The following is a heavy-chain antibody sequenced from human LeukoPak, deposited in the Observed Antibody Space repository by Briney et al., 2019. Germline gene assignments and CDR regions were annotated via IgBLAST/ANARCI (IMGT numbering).Heavy chain of an antibody. V-gene: IGHV3-30*18. D-gene: IGHD3-10*01. Sequence: GGSLRLSCAASGFTFSSYGMHWVRQAPGKGLEWVAVISYDGSNKYYADSVKGRFTISRVNSKNTLYLQMNSLRAEDTAVYYCAKDYYGSGSYFDYWGQGTLVTVSS. CDR2: ISYDGSNK. CDR3: AKDYYGSGSYFDY. J-gene: IGHJ4*02. CDR1: GFTFSSYG.